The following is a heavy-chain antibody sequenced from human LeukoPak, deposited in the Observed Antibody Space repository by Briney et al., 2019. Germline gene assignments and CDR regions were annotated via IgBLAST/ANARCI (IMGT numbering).Heavy chain of an antibody. V-gene: IGHV3-30*18. CDR2: ISYDGSNK. CDR1: GSTFSSYG. J-gene: IGHJ6*02. CDR3: AKEHFVVRGSFFYYYGMDV. D-gene: IGHD3-10*01. Sequence: GGSLRLSCAASGSTFSSYGMHWVRQAPGKGLEWVTTISYDGSNKYYADSVKGRLTISRDNSNNTLYLHMNSLRAEDTAVYYCAKEHFVVRGSFFYYYGMDVWGQGTTVTVSS.